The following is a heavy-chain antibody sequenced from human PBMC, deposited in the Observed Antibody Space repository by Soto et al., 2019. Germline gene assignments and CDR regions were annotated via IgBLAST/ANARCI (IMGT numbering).Heavy chain of an antibody. D-gene: IGHD1-1*01. CDR1: GFTFSRYE. J-gene: IGHJ3*01. CDR2: IHSSATTI. CDR3: ATGGGGGGAFDF. Sequence: GGSLRLSCAASGFTFSRYEMNWVRQAPGKGLEWISYIHSSATTIYYADSVKGRFPISRDNAKNSLCLQMNSLSAEDTAVYYFATGGGGGGAFDFWGQGTMVTVSS. V-gene: IGHV3-48*03.